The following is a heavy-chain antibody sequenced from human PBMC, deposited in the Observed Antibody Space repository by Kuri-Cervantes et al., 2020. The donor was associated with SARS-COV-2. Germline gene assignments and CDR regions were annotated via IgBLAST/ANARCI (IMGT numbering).Heavy chain of an antibody. CDR2: ISGSESYK. V-gene: IGHV3-21*01. CDR1: GFTFSSYG. D-gene: IGHD6-6*01. CDR3: ARDLTLSSGGYYYYYYMDV. Sequence: ESLKISCAASGFTFSSYGMHWVRQAPGKALEWVSSISGSESYKYYADSMKGRFTISRDNAKNSLYLQMNSLRAEDTAVYYCARDLTLSSGGYYYYYYMDVWGKGTTVTVSS. J-gene: IGHJ6*03.